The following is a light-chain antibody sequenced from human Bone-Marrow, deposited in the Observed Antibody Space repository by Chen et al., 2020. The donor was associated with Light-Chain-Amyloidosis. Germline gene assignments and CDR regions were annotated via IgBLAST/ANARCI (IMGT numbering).Light chain of an antibody. CDR1: QTISSNY. J-gene: IGKJ4*01. Sequence: EIVLTQSPGTLSLSTGEGANLSCMASQTISSNYLTWYQQKFGQDTRLLIYGSSSRANGIPDRFTGSGSGTDCTLTINRLETEDFAMYYCQQYGTSPLTFGGGTKVEIK. V-gene: IGKV3-20*01. CDR2: GSS. CDR3: QQYGTSPLT.